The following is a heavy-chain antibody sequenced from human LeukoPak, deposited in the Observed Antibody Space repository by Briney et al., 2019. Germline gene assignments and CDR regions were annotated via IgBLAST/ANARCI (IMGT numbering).Heavy chain of an antibody. CDR3: ARVGGDYGQIPDY. V-gene: IGHV1-2*02. Sequence: GASVKVSCKASGYTFTGYYMHWVRQAPGQGLEWMGWINPNSGGTNYAQKFQGRVTMTRDTSISTAYMELSRLRSDDTAVYYCARVGGDYGQIPDYWGQGTLVTVSS. J-gene: IGHJ4*02. CDR1: GYTFTGYY. CDR2: INPNSGGT. D-gene: IGHD4-17*01.